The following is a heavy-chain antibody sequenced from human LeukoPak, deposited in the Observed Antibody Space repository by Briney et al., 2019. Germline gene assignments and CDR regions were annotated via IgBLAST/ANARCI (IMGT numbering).Heavy chain of an antibody. CDR3: ARVMVSSSWSELDY. D-gene: IGHD6-13*01. V-gene: IGHV3-66*01. Sequence: PGGSLRLSCAASGFTVSSNYMSWVRQAPGKGLEWVSVIYSGGSTYYADSVKGRFTISRDNSKNTLYLQMNSLRAEDTAVYYCARVMVSSSWSELDYWGQGTLVTVSS. CDR1: GFTVSSNY. J-gene: IGHJ4*02. CDR2: IYSGGST.